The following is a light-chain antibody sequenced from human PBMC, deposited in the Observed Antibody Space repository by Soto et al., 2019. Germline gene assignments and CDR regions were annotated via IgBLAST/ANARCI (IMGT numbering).Light chain of an antibody. V-gene: IGKV1-5*03. CDR2: KAS. CDR3: QQYNGYPHT. Sequence: DIQMTQSPSTLSASVGDRFTITCRASQSISTWLACYQQKPLKAPKLLIYKASSLSNGVPSRFSGSGSGTEFTLTIYSLQPDDFASYYCQQYNGYPHTFGQGTKLEIK. CDR1: QSISTW. J-gene: IGKJ2*01.